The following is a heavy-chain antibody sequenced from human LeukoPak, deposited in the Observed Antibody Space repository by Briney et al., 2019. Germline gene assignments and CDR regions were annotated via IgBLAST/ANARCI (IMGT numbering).Heavy chain of an antibody. CDR1: GFTFSIYS. D-gene: IGHD6-13*01. Sequence: GGSLRLSCAASGFTFSIYSMTWVRQAPGKGLECVSSISSSSSYIDYAESVEGRFTISRDNAKNSLYLQMNSLRAEDTAVYYCARLAAAGTTHDAFDIWGQGTMVTVSS. J-gene: IGHJ3*02. V-gene: IGHV3-21*01. CDR3: ARLAAAGTTHDAFDI. CDR2: ISSSSSYI.